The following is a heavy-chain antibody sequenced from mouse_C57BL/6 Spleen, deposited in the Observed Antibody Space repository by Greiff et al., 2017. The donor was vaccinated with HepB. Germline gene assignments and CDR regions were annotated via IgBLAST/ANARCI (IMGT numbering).Heavy chain of an antibody. J-gene: IGHJ2*01. Sequence: QVQLQQPGAELVMPGASVKLSCKASGYTFTSYWMPWVKQRPGQGLEWIGEIDPSDSYTNYNQKFKGKSTLTVDKSSSTAYMQRSSLTSEDSAVYYCARWGTTVPDWGQGTTLTVSS. V-gene: IGHV1-69*01. CDR2: IDPSDSYT. D-gene: IGHD1-1*01. CDR1: GYTFTSYW. CDR3: ARWGTTVPD.